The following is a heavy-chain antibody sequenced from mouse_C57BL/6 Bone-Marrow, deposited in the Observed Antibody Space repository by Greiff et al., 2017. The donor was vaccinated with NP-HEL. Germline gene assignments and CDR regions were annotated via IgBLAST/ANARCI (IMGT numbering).Heavy chain of an antibody. CDR2: IDPSDSYT. V-gene: IGHV1-59*01. CDR3: ARNYYSNYGGFAY. D-gene: IGHD2-5*01. CDR1: GYTFTSYW. Sequence: VQLQQSGAELVRPGTSVKLSCKASGYTFTSYWMHWVKQRPGQGLEWIGVIDPSDSYTNYNQKFKGKATLTVDTSSSTAYMQLSSLTSEDSAVYYCARNYYSNYGGFAYWGQGTLVTVSA. J-gene: IGHJ3*01.